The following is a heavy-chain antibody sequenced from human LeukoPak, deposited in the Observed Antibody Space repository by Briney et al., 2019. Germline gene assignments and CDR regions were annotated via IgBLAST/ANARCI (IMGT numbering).Heavy chain of an antibody. V-gene: IGHV3-23*01. J-gene: IGHJ4*02. D-gene: IGHD1-26*01. CDR2: FSGSGGST. CDR3: AKDVGATRGYYFDY. Sequence: GGSLRLSCAASGFTFSNYAMSWVRQAPGKGLEWVSAFSGSGGSTYYADSVKGRFTISRDNSKNTLYLQMNSLRAEDTAVYYCAKDVGATRGYYFDYWGQGTLVTVSS. CDR1: GFTFSNYA.